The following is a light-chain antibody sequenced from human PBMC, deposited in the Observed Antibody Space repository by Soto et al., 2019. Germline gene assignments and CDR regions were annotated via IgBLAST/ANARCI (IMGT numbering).Light chain of an antibody. Sequence: QSVLTQPPSVSAAPGQRVTTSCSGSSSNIENNFVSWYQQVPGTAPKLLIYDNGKRSSGIPDRFSGSKSGASATLGINGLQPGDEADYYCGSWDDILSAVLFGGGTKLTVL. CDR2: DNG. CDR1: SSNIENNF. J-gene: IGLJ3*02. V-gene: IGLV1-51*01. CDR3: GSWDDILSAVL.